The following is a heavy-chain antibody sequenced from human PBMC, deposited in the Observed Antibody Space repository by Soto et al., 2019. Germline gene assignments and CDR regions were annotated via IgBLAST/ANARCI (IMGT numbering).Heavy chain of an antibody. Sequence: PGGSLRLSCAASGFTFSSYAMSWVRQAPGKGLEWVSAISGSGGSTYYADSVKGRFTISRDNSKNTLYLQMNSLRAEVTAVYYCAKDQVVYCSGRSDYWGQGTLVTVSS. J-gene: IGHJ4*02. V-gene: IGHV3-23*01. D-gene: IGHD3-10*01. CDR3: AKDQVVYCSGRSDY. CDR2: ISGSGGST. CDR1: GFTFSSYA.